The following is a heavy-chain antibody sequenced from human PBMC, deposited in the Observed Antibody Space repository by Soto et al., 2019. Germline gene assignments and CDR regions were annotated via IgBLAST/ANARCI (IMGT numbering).Heavy chain of an antibody. CDR2: IIPIFGTA. D-gene: IGHD1-20*01. J-gene: IGHJ3*02. Sequence: RASVKVSCKASGGTFSSYAISWVRQAPGQGLEWMGGIIPIFGTANYAQKFQGRVTITADKSTSTAYMELSSLRSEDTAVYYCASNWNDGGGDHAFDIWGQGTMVTVSS. CDR1: GGTFSSYA. CDR3: ASNWNDGGGDHAFDI. V-gene: IGHV1-69*06.